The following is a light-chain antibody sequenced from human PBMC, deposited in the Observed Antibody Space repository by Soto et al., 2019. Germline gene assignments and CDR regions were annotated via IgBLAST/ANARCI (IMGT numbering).Light chain of an antibody. V-gene: IGLV1-40*01. Sequence: QSVLTQPPSVSGAPGQRVTISCTGSSSNIGAGYDVHWYQQLPGTAPKLLIYGNSNRPSGVPDRFSGSKSGTSASLAITGLQAEDEADYYSQSYDSSLRFGGGTKLTVL. J-gene: IGLJ2*01. CDR1: SSNIGAGYD. CDR2: GNS. CDR3: QSYDSSLR.